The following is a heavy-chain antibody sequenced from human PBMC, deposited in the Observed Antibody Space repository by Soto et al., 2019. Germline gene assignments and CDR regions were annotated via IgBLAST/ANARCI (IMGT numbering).Heavy chain of an antibody. CDR1: GFSLTTSGVG. D-gene: IGHD3-3*01. Sequence: QITLNESGPTVVKPTEPLTLTCTFSGFSLTTSGVGVGWVRQSPGKAPEWLAFIYWDDDKRYSTSLKSRLTITKDTSNNQVVLTMANVDPADTATYYCAHRVLRAVFGLVTTTAIYFDFWGQGTPVVVSS. CDR2: IYWDDDK. CDR3: AHRVLRAVFGLVTTTAIYFDF. V-gene: IGHV2-5*02. J-gene: IGHJ4*02.